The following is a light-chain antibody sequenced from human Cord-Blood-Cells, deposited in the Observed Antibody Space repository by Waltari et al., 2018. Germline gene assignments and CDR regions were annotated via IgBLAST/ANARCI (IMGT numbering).Light chain of an antibody. CDR2: GNS. CDR3: QSYDSSLSGLYV. CDR1: SSNIGAGYD. V-gene: IGLV1-40*01. Sequence: QSVLTQPPSVSGAPGQRVTISCTGSSSNIGAGYDVHWYQQLPGTAPKLLIYGNSTRPSGVPDRFSGSKSGTSASLAIAGLQAEDEADYYGQSYDSSLSGLYVCGTGTKVTVL. J-gene: IGLJ1*01.